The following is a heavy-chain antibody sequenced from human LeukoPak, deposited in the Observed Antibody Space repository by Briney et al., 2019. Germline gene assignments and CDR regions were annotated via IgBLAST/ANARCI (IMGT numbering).Heavy chain of an antibody. Sequence: ASVKVSCKASGGTFSSYAISWVRQAPEQGLEWMGRIIPIFGIANYAQKFQGRVTITADKSTSTAYMELSSLRSEATAVYYCARGGDSSGYYPFDYWGQGTLVTVSS. J-gene: IGHJ4*02. V-gene: IGHV1-69*04. CDR3: ARGGDSSGYYPFDY. D-gene: IGHD3-22*01. CDR1: GGTFSSYA. CDR2: IIPIFGIA.